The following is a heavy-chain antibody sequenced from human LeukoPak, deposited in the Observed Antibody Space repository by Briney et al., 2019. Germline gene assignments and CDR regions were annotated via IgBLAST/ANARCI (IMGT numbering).Heavy chain of an antibody. J-gene: IGHJ4*02. CDR1: GGSFSGYY. D-gene: IGHD2-15*01. CDR2: INHSGST. Sequence: SETLSLTCAVYGGSFSGYYWSWIRQPPGKGLEWIGEINHSGSTNYNPSLKSRVTISVDTSKNQFSLKLSSVTAADMAVYYCARGLPSGTRSFDYWGQGTLVTVSS. CDR3: ARGLPSGTRSFDY. V-gene: IGHV4-34*01.